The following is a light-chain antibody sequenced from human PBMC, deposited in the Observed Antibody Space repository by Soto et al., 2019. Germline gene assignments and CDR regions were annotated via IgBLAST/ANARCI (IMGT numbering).Light chain of an antibody. V-gene: IGKV2-28*01. J-gene: IGKJ4*01. CDR1: QSLLHSNGYNY. CDR2: LGA. Sequence: DIVRTQSPLSLPVTPGEPASISCRSSQSLLHSNGYNYLDWYLQKPGQSPQLLIYLGANMASGVTDGFSGSGSGTDFTLDISRGEAEYVGVYYCMQALQSPLTFDGGNKVEIQ. CDR3: MQALQSPLT.